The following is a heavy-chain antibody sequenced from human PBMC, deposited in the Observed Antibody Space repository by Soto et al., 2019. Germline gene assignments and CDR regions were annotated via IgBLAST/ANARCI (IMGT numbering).Heavy chain of an antibody. Sequence: GGSLRLSCAASGFTFSSYSMNWVRQAPGKGLEWVSYISSSSSTIYYADSVKGRFTISRDNAKNSLYLQMNSLRAEDTAVYYCARVEYYSGLQDFDYWGQGTLVTVSS. D-gene: IGHD5-12*01. V-gene: IGHV3-48*01. J-gene: IGHJ4*02. CDR2: ISSSSSTI. CDR3: ARVEYYSGLQDFDY. CDR1: GFTFSSYS.